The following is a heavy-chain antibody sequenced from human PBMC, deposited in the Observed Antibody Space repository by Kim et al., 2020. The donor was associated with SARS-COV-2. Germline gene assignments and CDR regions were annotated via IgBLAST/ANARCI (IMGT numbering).Heavy chain of an antibody. CDR3: ARDGITMVRGVPRGSTWFDP. CDR1: GYTFTGYY. Sequence: ASVKVSCNASGYTFTGYYMHWVRQAPGQGLEWMGWINPNSGGTNYAQKFQGWVTMTRDTSISTAYMELSRLRSDDTAVYYCARDGITMVRGVPRGSTWFDPWGQGTLVTVSS. J-gene: IGHJ5*02. D-gene: IGHD3-10*01. CDR2: INPNSGGT. V-gene: IGHV1-2*04.